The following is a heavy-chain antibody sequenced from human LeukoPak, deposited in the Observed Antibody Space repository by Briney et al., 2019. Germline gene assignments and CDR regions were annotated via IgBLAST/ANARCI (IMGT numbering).Heavy chain of an antibody. V-gene: IGHV3-20*03. Sequence: ITWNRDNIGYGDSVKGRFTISRDNVKNVLYLQMTSLRPEDTAVYYCARARSSGPFDPWGQGTLVTVSS. CDR2: ITWNRDNI. D-gene: IGHD3-22*01. CDR3: ARARSSGPFDP. J-gene: IGHJ5*02.